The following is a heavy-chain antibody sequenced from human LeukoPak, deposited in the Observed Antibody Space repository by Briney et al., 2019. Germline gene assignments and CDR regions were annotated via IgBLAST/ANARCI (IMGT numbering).Heavy chain of an antibody. CDR3: ARHPLFDY. Sequence: GGSLRLSCAASGFTFDDSWVHWVRQAPGKGLVWVARISPNGSVRSYADSVQGRITVSRDNARDTVYLEMSSLRVEDTAVYYCARHPLFDYWGQGTLVTVSS. CDR1: GFTFDDSW. J-gene: IGHJ4*02. V-gene: IGHV3-74*01. CDR2: ISPNGSVR.